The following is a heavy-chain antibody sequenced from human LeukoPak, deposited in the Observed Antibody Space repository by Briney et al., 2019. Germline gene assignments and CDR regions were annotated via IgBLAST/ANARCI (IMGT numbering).Heavy chain of an antibody. CDR1: GGSISNYY. J-gene: IGHJ4*02. V-gene: IGHV4-59*01. CDR2: IYDSGST. Sequence: SETLSLTCTVPGGSISNYYWSWIRQPPGKELEWIGYIYDSGSTSYNPSLKSRVTISVDSSKNQFSLKLSSVTAADAAVYYCARDLELGYWGQGTLVTVSS. D-gene: IGHD2/OR15-2a*01. CDR3: ARDLELGY.